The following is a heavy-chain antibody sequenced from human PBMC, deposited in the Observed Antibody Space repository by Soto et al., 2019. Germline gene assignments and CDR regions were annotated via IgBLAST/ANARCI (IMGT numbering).Heavy chain of an antibody. Sequence: QPGGSLRLSCAASGFTFSSYAMSWVRQAPGKGLEWVSAISGSGGSTYYADSVKGRFTISRDNSKNTLYLQMNSLRAEDTAVYYCAKVRQPDIVVVPAEYYFDYWGQGTLVTV. V-gene: IGHV3-23*01. CDR2: ISGSGGST. CDR3: AKVRQPDIVVVPAEYYFDY. D-gene: IGHD2-2*01. J-gene: IGHJ4*02. CDR1: GFTFSSYA.